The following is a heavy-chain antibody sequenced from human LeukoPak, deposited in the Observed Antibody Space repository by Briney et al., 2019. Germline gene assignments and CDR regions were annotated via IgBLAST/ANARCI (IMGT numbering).Heavy chain of an antibody. Sequence: SVKVSCKASGGTFSSYAISWVRQAPGQGLEWMGGIIPIFGTANYAQKFQGRVTITADESTSTAYMELSSLRSEDTAVYYCARMVPADYYFDYWGQGTLVTVSP. J-gene: IGHJ4*02. CDR3: ARMVPADYYFDY. V-gene: IGHV1-69*13. D-gene: IGHD2-2*01. CDR1: GGTFSSYA. CDR2: IIPIFGTA.